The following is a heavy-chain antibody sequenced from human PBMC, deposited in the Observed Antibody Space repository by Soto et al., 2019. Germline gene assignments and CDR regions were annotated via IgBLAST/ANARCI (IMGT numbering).Heavy chain of an antibody. CDR2: MYNTGST. CDR3: AKEGFTYYYDSSGPY. V-gene: IGHV4-59*01. J-gene: IGHJ4*02. Sequence: SETLSLTCAVSGGSISSYYWSWIRQPPGKGLEWIGYMYNTGSTIYNPSLKSRVTISVDTSKNQFSLKLNSVTAADTAVYYCAKEGFTYYYDSSGPYWGQGTLVTVSS. D-gene: IGHD3-22*01. CDR1: GGSISSYY.